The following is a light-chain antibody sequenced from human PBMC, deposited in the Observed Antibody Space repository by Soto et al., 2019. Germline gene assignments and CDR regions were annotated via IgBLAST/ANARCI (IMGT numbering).Light chain of an antibody. J-gene: IGKJ1*01. CDR3: EQYGSSPRT. Sequence: EIVLTQSPGTLSLSAGERATLSCRASQSVRSSYLAWYQQKPGRAPRLLIYAASSRATGIPARFSGSGSGTDFTLTISRLEPEDFAVYYCEQYGSSPRTFGQGTKVEVK. CDR1: QSVRSSY. CDR2: AAS. V-gene: IGKV3-20*01.